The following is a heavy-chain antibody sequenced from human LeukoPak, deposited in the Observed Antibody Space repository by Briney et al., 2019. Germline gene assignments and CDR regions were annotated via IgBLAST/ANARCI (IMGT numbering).Heavy chain of an antibody. CDR2: IYHSGST. J-gene: IGHJ4*02. CDR1: GGSISSSNW. Sequence: PSETLSLTCAVSGGSISSSNWWSWVRQPPGKGLEWIGEIYHSGSTNYNPSLKSQVTISVDKSKNQFSLKLSSVTAADTAVYYCRFGELLYDYFDYWGQGTLVTVSS. V-gene: IGHV4-4*02. CDR3: RFGELLYDYFDY. D-gene: IGHD3-10*01.